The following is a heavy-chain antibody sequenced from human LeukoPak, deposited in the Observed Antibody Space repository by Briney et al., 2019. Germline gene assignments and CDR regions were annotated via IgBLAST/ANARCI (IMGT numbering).Heavy chain of an antibody. D-gene: IGHD3-22*01. J-gene: IGHJ4*02. Sequence: GGSLRLSCVASGFTFDDYAMHWVRHAPGKGLEWVSGISWSSGSIGYADSVKGRFTISRDNAKNSLYLQMNSLRPEDTALYYCAKAKGSYDSSGPDYWGQGTLVTVSS. CDR3: AKAKGSYDSSGPDY. CDR1: GFTFDDYA. CDR2: ISWSSGSI. V-gene: IGHV3-9*01.